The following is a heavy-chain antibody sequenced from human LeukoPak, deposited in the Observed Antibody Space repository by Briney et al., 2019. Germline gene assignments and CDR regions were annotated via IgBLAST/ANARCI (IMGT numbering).Heavy chain of an antibody. CDR1: GFTFSSYW. CDR3: ARDPRGGTLDY. V-gene: IGHV3-74*01. D-gene: IGHD3-10*01. J-gene: IGHJ4*02. Sequence: AGGSLTLSCAASGFTFSSYWMHWVRQAPGKGLVWVSRIHSDGRSTDYADSVKGRFTISRDNAKNTLNLQMNSLRAEDTAVYYCARDPRGGTLDYWAQGARVTVSS. CDR2: IHSDGRST.